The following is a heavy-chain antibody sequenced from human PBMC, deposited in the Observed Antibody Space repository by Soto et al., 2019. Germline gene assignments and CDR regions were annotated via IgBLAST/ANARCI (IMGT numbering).Heavy chain of an antibody. Sequence: ASVKVSCKASGYTFTDYYIHWVRQAPGQGLEWMGVINPSGGSTTYAQRFQGRVTMTRDTSTSTVYMELSSLRSEDTAVYYCARGVMIAFGGVIVDNWFDPWGQGTLVTAPQ. CDR1: GYTFTDYY. CDR2: INPSGGST. J-gene: IGHJ5*02. D-gene: IGHD3-16*02. V-gene: IGHV1-46*01. CDR3: ARGVMIAFGGVIVDNWFDP.